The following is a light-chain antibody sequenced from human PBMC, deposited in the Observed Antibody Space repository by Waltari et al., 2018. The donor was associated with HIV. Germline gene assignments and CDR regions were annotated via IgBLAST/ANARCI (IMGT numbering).Light chain of an antibody. CDR3: QKYNSAPRT. V-gene: IGKV1-27*01. CDR1: QGIGHS. J-gene: IGKJ1*01. CDR2: AAS. Sequence: DVHMSQSPSSLSASVGDRVSIHCRASQGIGHSLAWYQQKPGKVPNLLIYAASTLQSGVPARFSGSGSGTHFTLTSSSLQPEDIATYYCQKYNSAPRTFGQGTKVEIK.